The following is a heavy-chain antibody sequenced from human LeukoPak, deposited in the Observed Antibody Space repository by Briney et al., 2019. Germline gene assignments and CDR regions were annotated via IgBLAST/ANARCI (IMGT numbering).Heavy chain of an antibody. D-gene: IGHD3-22*01. CDR1: GFTFSSYA. J-gene: IGHJ4*02. CDR2: ISYDGSNK. CDR3: ARDRGRYYDSRGFYWGYYFDS. V-gene: IGHV3-30-3*01. Sequence: GGSLRLSCAASGFTFSSYAMHWVRQAPGKGLEWVAVISYDGSNKYYADSVKGRFTISRDNSKDTLYLQMSSVRVDDTAVYYCARDRGRYYDSRGFYWGYYFDSWGQGILVTVST.